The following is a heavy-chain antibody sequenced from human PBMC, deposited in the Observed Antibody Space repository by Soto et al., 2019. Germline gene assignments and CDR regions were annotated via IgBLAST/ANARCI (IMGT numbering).Heavy chain of an antibody. CDR3: ARATFIRKGYYDATDYYYFDY. CDR2: IFYTGGT. D-gene: IGHD3-22*01. J-gene: IGHJ4*02. CDR1: GGSISSGVFS. V-gene: IGHV4-30-2*06. Sequence: PSETLSLTCAVSGGSISSGVFSWSWIRQSPGRGLECIGYIFYTGGTYYNPSLKSRVTISVDRSKDQFSLRLTSVTAADTAVYYCARATFIRKGYYDATDYYYFDYWGQGALVTVSS.